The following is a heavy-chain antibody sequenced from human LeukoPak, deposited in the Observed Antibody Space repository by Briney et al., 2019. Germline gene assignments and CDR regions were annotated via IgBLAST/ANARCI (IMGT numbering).Heavy chain of an antibody. J-gene: IGHJ6*03. CDR3: ARGVGNYYYMDV. Sequence: ASVKVSCKASGYTFTSYDINWVRQATGQGLEWMGWMNPNSGNTGYAQKFQGRVTMTRNTSISTAYMELSSLRSEDTAVYYCARGVGNYYYMDVWDKGTTVTVSS. CDR2: MNPNSGNT. CDR1: GYTFTSYD. V-gene: IGHV1-8*01.